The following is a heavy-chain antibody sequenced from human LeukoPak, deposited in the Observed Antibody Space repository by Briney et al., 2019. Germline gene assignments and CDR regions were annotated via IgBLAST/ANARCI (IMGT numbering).Heavy chain of an antibody. Sequence: SGGSLRLSCAASGFTFSNYWMHWVRQAPGKGLVWVSRVNSDGSTTNYADSVTGRFTISRDNAKNTLYLQMNSLRAEDTAVYYCARDRVRYFDWPPYYAMDVWGQGTTVTVSS. CDR3: ARDRVRYFDWPPYYAMDV. D-gene: IGHD3-9*01. V-gene: IGHV3-74*01. CDR1: GFTFSNYW. J-gene: IGHJ6*02. CDR2: VNSDGSTT.